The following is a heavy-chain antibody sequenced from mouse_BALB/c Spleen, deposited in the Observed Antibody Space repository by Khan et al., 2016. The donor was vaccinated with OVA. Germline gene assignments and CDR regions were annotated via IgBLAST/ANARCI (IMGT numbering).Heavy chain of an antibody. Sequence: VQLQESGPGLVAPSQSLSITCTVSGFSLTSYGVHWVRQPPGKGLEWLGTIWAGGSTNYNSALMSRLSIIKDNSKSQVFLKMNSLQTDNTAIYYCAREVYYGSLYYFDYWGQGTTLTVSS. CDR3: AREVYYGSLYYFDY. D-gene: IGHD2-1*01. V-gene: IGHV2-9*02. CDR1: GFSLTSYG. CDR2: IWAGGST. J-gene: IGHJ2*01.